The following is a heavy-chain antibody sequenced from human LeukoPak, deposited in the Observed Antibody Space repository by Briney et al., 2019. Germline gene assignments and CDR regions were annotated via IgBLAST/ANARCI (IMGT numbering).Heavy chain of an antibody. J-gene: IGHJ4*02. CDR2: IYPADSDT. CDR3: ARSRTAAADFDY. V-gene: IGHV5-51*01. D-gene: IGHD6-13*01. CDR1: GYSFTSYW. Sequence: GDSLKISCKGSGYSFTSYWIGWARQMPGKGLEWVGIIYPADSDTRYSPSFQGQVTISTDKSISTAYLQWSSLEASDSAIYYCARSRTAAADFDYWGQGTLVTVSS.